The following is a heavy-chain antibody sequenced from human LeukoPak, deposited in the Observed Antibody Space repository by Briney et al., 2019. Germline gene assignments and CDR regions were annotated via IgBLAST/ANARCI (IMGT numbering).Heavy chain of an antibody. CDR1: SDSISGYY. J-gene: IGHJ3*02. V-gene: IGHV4-59*01. D-gene: IGHD3-22*01. Sequence: SETLSLTCSVSSDSISGYYWSWLRQPPGKGLEWIGYIYYSGSTNYNPSLKSRVTISVDTSKNHFSLKLSSVTAADTAVYYCARDVYYYDSSHSRAFDIWGQGTMVTVSS. CDR2: IYYSGST. CDR3: ARDVYYYDSSHSRAFDI.